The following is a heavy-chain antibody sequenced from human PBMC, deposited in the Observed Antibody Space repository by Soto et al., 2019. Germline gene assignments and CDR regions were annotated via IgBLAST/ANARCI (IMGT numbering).Heavy chain of an antibody. Sequence: LETLCLTCSVSGGSISAGGDYWSWIRQHPGKGLEWIGYMHYTGFSHYNPSLKSRLTTSVDRSKNQFTLQLTSVTVEATAVYYCAPSYGNAWYTFWAQGTQVTVSS. J-gene: IGHJ4*02. V-gene: IGHV4-61*08. CDR3: APSYGNAWYTF. CDR1: GGSISAGGDY. D-gene: IGHD6-13*01. CDR2: MHYTGFS.